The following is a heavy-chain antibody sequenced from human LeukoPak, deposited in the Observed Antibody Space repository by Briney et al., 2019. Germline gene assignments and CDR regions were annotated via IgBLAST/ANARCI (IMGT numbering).Heavy chain of an antibody. CDR1: GGSFSGYY. CDR3: ARGRRNLIVGATIRRGLDY. CDR2: INHSGRT. Sequence: PSETLSLTCAVYGGSFSGYYWSWIRHPPEKGLEWIGDINHSGRTNYNTSLKSLVTLSVDTSKNQFSLKLSSVTAADTAVYYCARGRRNLIVGATIRRGLDYWGQGTLVTVSS. J-gene: IGHJ4*02. V-gene: IGHV4-34*01. D-gene: IGHD1-26*01.